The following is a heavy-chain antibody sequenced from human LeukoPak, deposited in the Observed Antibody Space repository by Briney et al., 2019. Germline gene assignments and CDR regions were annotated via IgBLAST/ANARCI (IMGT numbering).Heavy chain of an antibody. D-gene: IGHD3-9*01. CDR1: GGSIDNSIYY. J-gene: IGHJ3*02. CDR2: IYYTGTT. Sequence: PSETLSLTCTVSGGSIDNSIYYWGWIRQSPEKGLEWIGSIYYTGTTYYNPSLKSRVTISLDRSKNQFSLNMSSVTAADTAMYYGARGKGYDSPSGAFDIWGQGAMVTVSS. V-gene: IGHV4-39*07. CDR3: ARGKGYDSPSGAFDI.